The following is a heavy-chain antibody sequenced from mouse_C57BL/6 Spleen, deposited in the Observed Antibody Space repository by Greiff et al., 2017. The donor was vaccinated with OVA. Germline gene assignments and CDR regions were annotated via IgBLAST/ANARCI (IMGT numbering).Heavy chain of an antibody. D-gene: IGHD1-1*01. V-gene: IGHV1-55*01. CDR1: GYTFTSYW. CDR3: AGMYYYGSSYWYFDV. CDR2: IYPGSGST. J-gene: IGHJ1*03. Sequence: QVQLQQPGAELVKPGASVKMSCKASGYTFTSYWITWVKQRPGQGLEWIGDIYPGSGSTNYNEKFKSKATLTVDPSSSTAYMQLSSLPSEESAVYYCAGMYYYGSSYWYFDVWGTGTTVTVSS.